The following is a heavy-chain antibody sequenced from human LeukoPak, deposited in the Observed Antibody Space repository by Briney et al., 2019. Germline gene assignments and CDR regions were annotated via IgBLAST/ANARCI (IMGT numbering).Heavy chain of an antibody. CDR1: GGSISSGGYS. CDR2: IYHSGST. J-gene: IGHJ4*02. CDR3: VRDGVGSYGFDY. V-gene: IGHV4-30-2*01. D-gene: IGHD5-18*01. Sequence: SETLSLTCAVSGGSISSGGYSWSWIRQPPGKGLEWIGYIYHSGSTYYNPSLKSRVTISVDRSKNQFSLKLSSVTAADTAVYYCVRDGVGSYGFDYWGQGTLVTVSS.